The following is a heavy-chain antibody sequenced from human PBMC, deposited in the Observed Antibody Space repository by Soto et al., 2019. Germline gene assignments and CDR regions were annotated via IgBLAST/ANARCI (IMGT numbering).Heavy chain of an antibody. V-gene: IGHV4-34*01. D-gene: IGHD6-19*01. Sequence: PSETLSLTCAVYGGSFSGYYWSWIRQPPGKGLEWIGEINHSGSTNYNPSLKSRVTISVDTSKNQFSLKLSSVTAADTAVYYCARVFSSSGCFDYWGQGTLVTVSS. CDR2: INHSGST. J-gene: IGHJ4*03. CDR3: ARVFSSSGCFDY. CDR1: GGSFSGYY.